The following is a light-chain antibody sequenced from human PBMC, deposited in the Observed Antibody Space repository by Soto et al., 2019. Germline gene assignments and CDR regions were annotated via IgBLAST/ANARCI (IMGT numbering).Light chain of an antibody. CDR1: QSVGKY. CDR2: DAS. Sequence: EIVMTQSPATLSLSPGERATLSCRASQSVGKYLVWYQQKPGQAPRLLIYDASNSATGIPARFSGSGSGTDFTLTISSLEPEDVAVYYCQQRGNRPPWTFGQGTKVEIK. V-gene: IGKV3-11*01. CDR3: QQRGNRPPWT. J-gene: IGKJ1*01.